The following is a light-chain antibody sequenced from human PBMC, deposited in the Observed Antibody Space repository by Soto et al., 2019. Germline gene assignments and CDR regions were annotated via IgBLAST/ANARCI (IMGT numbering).Light chain of an antibody. Sequence: EIVLTQSPGTLSLSPGETSTLSCRASQSVSSSYLAWYQQKPGQAPRLLTYGASSRATGIPDRFSGSGSGTDFTFTISRLEPEDFAVYYCQQYGNSPWTFGQGTKVEIK. J-gene: IGKJ1*01. CDR3: QQYGNSPWT. V-gene: IGKV3-20*01. CDR2: GAS. CDR1: QSVSSSY.